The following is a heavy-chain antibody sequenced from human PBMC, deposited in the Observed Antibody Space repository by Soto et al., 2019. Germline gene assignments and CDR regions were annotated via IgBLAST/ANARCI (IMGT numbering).Heavy chain of an antibody. V-gene: IGHV4-59*01. D-gene: IGHD3-16*02. CDR1: GGSISGYY. Sequence: PSETLSLTCNVSGGSISGYYWAWIRQPPGKGLEWIGYIYFTGNANYSPSLKSRVTMSVDMSTNQFSLNLRSVTAADTAVYYCARSFRDYVWRSYPPGYFDYWSQGTLVTVSS. CDR3: ARSFRDYVWRSYPPGYFDY. J-gene: IGHJ4*02. CDR2: IYFTGNA.